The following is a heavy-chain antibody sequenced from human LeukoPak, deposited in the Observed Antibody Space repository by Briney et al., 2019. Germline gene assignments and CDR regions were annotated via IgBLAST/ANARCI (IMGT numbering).Heavy chain of an antibody. D-gene: IGHD6-13*01. CDR1: GFTFSTYA. CDR3: AKGLDIAAAATGVFDI. V-gene: IGHV3-23*01. Sequence: PGGSLRLSCAASGFTFSTYAMHWVRQAPGKGLEWVSVISASGDNTYYADSVKGRFTTSRDTSKNTLYLQMNSLRAEDTAIYYCAKGLDIAAAATGVFDIWGHGTMVTVSS. CDR2: ISASGDNT. J-gene: IGHJ3*02.